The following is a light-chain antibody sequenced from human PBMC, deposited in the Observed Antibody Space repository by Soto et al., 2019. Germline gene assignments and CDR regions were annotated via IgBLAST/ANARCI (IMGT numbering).Light chain of an antibody. J-gene: IGKJ5*01. CDR3: QQYAGSPIT. V-gene: IGKV3-20*01. CDR1: QSSTSTS. CDR2: GAS. Sequence: IVLTQSPGTLSLSPGDRATLSCRASQSSTSTSLAWYQQKPGQAPRLLIYGASTRATGIPDRFSGSGSGTDFTLTITRLEPEDFAVYSCQQYAGSPITFGQGTRLKIK.